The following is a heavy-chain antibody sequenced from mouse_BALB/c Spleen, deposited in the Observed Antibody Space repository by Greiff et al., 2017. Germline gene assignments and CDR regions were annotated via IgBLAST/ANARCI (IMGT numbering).Heavy chain of an antibody. CDR3: ARNKVPSYAMDY. Sequence: VKLVESGGGLVQPGGSRKLSCAASGFTFSSFGMHWVRQSPGKGLEWLGVIWSGGSTDYNAAFISRLSISKDNSKSQVFFKMNSLQANDTAIYYCARNKVPSYAMDYWGQGTSVTVSS. V-gene: IGHV2-2*02. CDR2: IWSGGST. J-gene: IGHJ4*01. D-gene: IGHD2-14*01. CDR1: GFTFSSFG.